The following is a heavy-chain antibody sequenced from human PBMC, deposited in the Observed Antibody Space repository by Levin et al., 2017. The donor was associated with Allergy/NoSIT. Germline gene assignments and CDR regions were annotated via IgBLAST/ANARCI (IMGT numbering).Heavy chain of an antibody. D-gene: IGHD3-3*01. CDR2: IGTAGDT. J-gene: IGHJ6*02. Sequence: QAGGSLRLSCAVSGFTFSTYDMHWVRQVRGKGLEWVSAIGTAGDTYYEDSVKGRFSTSRENAKNSLYLQMSSLGAGDTGVYYCAREGFGDFGVWDGMDVWGQGTTVIVSS. V-gene: IGHV3-13*01. CDR3: AREGFGDFGVWDGMDV. CDR1: GFTFSTYD.